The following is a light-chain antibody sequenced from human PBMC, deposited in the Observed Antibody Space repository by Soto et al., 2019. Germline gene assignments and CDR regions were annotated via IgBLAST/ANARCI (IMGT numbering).Light chain of an antibody. V-gene: IGKV3-20*01. Sequence: EIVLTRSPGTLSLSPLGIGTPSVRASQSVSSSYLAWYQQKPGQAPRLLIYGASSRATGIPDRFSGSGSGTDFTLTISRLEPQDFAVYYCQQYGSSPGTFGQGTKVDIK. J-gene: IGKJ1*01. CDR3: QQYGSSPGT. CDR1: QSVSSSY. CDR2: GAS.